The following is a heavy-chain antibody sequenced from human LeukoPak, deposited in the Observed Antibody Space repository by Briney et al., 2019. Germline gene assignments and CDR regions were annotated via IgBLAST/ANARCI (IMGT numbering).Heavy chain of an antibody. Sequence: PSETLSLTCTVSGGSISSSSYSWGWLRQPPGKGLEWIGNIYYSGRTYYNPSLKSRLTISVDTSKNQFSLKLSSVTAEDTAVYYCARDTHLGYCSGGSCYGAHGYYYYGMDVWGQGTTVTVSS. CDR1: GGSISSSSYS. V-gene: IGHV4-39*02. D-gene: IGHD2-15*01. CDR3: ARDTHLGYCSGGSCYGAHGYYYYGMDV. CDR2: IYYSGRT. J-gene: IGHJ6*02.